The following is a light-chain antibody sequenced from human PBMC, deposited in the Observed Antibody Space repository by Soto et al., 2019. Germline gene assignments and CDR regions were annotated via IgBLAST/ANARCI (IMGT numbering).Light chain of an antibody. CDR2: RAS. CDR3: QQYGTSLYT. V-gene: IGKV3-20*01. Sequence: EIVLTQSPGTLSLSPGEGATLSCRASQSVRDNLAWYQQKPGQAPRLLIYRASTRATGVPARFSGSGSGTEFTLTISRLEPEDSAVYYCQQYGTSLYTFGQGTRLEIK. CDR1: QSVRDN. J-gene: IGKJ5*01.